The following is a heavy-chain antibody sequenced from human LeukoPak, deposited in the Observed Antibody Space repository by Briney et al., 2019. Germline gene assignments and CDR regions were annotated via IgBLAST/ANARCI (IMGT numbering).Heavy chain of an antibody. CDR3: ARGSGVVVITYFDY. J-gene: IGHJ4*02. CDR2: ISSSSSYI. Sequence: GGSLRLSCAASGFTFSSYSMNWVRQAPGKGLEWVSSISSSSSYIYYADSVKGRFTISRDNAKNSLYLQMNSLRAEDTAVYYFARGSGVVVITYFDYWGQGTLVTVSS. CDR1: GFTFSSYS. D-gene: IGHD3-22*01. V-gene: IGHV3-21*01.